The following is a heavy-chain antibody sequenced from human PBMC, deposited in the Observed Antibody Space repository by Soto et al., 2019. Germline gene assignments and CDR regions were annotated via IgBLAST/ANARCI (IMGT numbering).Heavy chain of an antibody. CDR1: GLTFSSYA. J-gene: IGHJ4*02. D-gene: IGHD5-12*01. CDR3: AKDRGAYRAYDFDY. CDR2: ISGGGDGT. V-gene: IGHV3-23*01. Sequence: EVQLLESGGGLVQPGGSLRLSCAASGLTFSSYAMTWVRQAPGMGLEWVSLISGGGDGTYYADSVKGRFTISRDNSKNTLYLQMISLRAEDTAVYYCAKDRGAYRAYDFDYWGQGTPVAVST.